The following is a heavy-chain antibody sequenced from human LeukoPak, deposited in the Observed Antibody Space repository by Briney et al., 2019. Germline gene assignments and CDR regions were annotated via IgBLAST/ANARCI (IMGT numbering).Heavy chain of an antibody. D-gene: IGHD6-13*01. CDR1: GFTFSSFG. V-gene: IGHV3-33*01. CDR2: IWYDGSTE. J-gene: IGHJ5*02. Sequence: GGSLRLSCAASGFTFSSFGMHWVRQAPGKGLEWVAVIWYDGSTEYYADSVKGRFTISRDNSQNMLYLQMDSLRAEDTSIYYCARGLAAAYNWFDPWGQGTLVTVSS. CDR3: ARGLAAAYNWFDP.